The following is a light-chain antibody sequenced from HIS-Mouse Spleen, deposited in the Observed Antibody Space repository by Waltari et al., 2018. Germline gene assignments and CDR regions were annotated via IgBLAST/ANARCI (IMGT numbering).Light chain of an antibody. V-gene: IGLV2-23*03. J-gene: IGLJ2*01. CDR2: EGS. Sequence: QSALTQPASVSGSPGQSITISCTGTSSDVGSYNLVSWYQQHPGKAPKLMIYEGSKRPSRFSHRFAGSKAGTTASLTISGLQAEDEADYYCCSYAGSSTFVVFGGGTKLTVL. CDR1: SSDVGSYNL. CDR3: CSYAGSSTFVV.